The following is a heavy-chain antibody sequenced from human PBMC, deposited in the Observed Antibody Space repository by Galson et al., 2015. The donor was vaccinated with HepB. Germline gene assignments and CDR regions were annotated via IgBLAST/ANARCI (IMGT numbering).Heavy chain of an antibody. CDR2: IYWNDDK. D-gene: IGHD3-22*01. CDR1: GFSLSTSGVG. Sequence: PALVKPTQTLTLTCTFSGFSLSTSGVGVGWIRQPPGKALEWLALIYWNDDKRYSPSLKSRLTITKDTSKNQVVLTMTNMDPVDTAKYYCAHRGYDSSGYYKYFDYWGQGTLVTVSS. J-gene: IGHJ4*02. CDR3: AHRGYDSSGYYKYFDY. V-gene: IGHV2-5*01.